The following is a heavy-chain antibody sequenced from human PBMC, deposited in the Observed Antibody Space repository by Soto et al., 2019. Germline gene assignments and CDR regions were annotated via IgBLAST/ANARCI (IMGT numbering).Heavy chain of an antibody. CDR3: ARVLLYGRVTTRSYYYYGMDV. Sequence: QVQLVQSGAEVKKPGSSVKVSCKASGGTFSSYAISWVRQAPGQGLEWMGGIIPIFGTANYAQKFQGRVTITADESTSTAYMELSSLRSEDTAVYYCARVLLYGRVTTRSYYYYGMDVWGQGTTVTVSS. CDR1: GGTFSSYA. J-gene: IGHJ6*02. V-gene: IGHV1-69*12. D-gene: IGHD4-17*01. CDR2: IIPIFGTA.